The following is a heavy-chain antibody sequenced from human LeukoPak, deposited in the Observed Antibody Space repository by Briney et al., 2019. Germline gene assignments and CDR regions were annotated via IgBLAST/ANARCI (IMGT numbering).Heavy chain of an antibody. CDR2: IRYDGSNK. V-gene: IGHV3-30*02. CDR1: GFTFSSYG. J-gene: IGHJ4*02. Sequence: PGGSLRLSCAASGFTFSSYGMHWVRQAPGKGLEGVAFIRYDGSNKYYAESVKGRFTISRDNSKNTLYLQMNSLRAEDTAVYYCAKDRVYYDFWSGSEYFDYWGQGPLVTVSS. CDR3: AKDRVYYDFWSGSEYFDY. D-gene: IGHD3-3*01.